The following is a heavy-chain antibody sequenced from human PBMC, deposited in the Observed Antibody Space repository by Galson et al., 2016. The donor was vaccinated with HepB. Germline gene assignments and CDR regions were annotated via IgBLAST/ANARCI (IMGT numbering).Heavy chain of an antibody. D-gene: IGHD2-2*01. CDR2: IDERNDNR. J-gene: IGHJ4*02. Sequence: SLSLSCAASGFSFAGYAMHWVRQAPGKGLEWVSTIDERNDNRWSAVSVEGRFSISRDNSMNTLYLQMDTLKPEDTAVYYCARSSSAWMSDCLDSWGQGTLVIVSS. V-gene: IGHV3-23*01. CDR1: GFSFAGYA. CDR3: ARSSSAWMSDCLDS.